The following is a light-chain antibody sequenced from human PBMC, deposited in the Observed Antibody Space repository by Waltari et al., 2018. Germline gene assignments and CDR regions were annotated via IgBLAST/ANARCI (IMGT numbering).Light chain of an antibody. CDR1: SGHSSYA. CDR2: LNSDGSH. J-gene: IGLJ3*02. CDR3: QTWGTGIRV. V-gene: IGLV4-69*01. Sequence: QLVLTQSPSASASLGASVKLTCTLSSGHSSYAIAWHQQQPEKGPRYLMKLNSDGSHSKGDGFPHRFSGSSSGAQRYLTISSLQSEDEADYYCQTWGTGIRVFGGGTKLTVL.